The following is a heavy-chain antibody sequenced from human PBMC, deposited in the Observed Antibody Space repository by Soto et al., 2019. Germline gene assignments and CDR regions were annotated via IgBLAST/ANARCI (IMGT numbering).Heavy chain of an antibody. V-gene: IGHV4-4*02. CDR1: GASISSDNR. D-gene: IGHD2-15*01. CDR2: ISQSGTT. CDR3: AKKEPAALRLYCFFGLDV. J-gene: IGHJ6*02. Sequence: PSETLSLTCAVSGASISSDNRWTWVRQPPGEGLEWIGEISQSGTTKYNPSLASRVTISVDKSKNQFSLRLTSMTAADTAVYYCAKKEPAALRLYCFFGLDVWGQGTTVTVSS.